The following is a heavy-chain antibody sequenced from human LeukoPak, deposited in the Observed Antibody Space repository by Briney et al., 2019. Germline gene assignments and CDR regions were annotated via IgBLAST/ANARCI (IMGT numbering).Heavy chain of an antibody. J-gene: IGHJ6*02. D-gene: IGHD3-10*01. CDR1: GGSFSGYY. Sequence: PSETLSLTCAVYGGSFSGYYWSWIRQPPGKGLEWIGEINHSGSTNYNPSLKSRVTISVDTSKNQFSLKLSSVTAADTAVYYCARESVDGSGSYGMDVWGQGTTVTVSS. CDR3: ARESVDGSGSYGMDV. CDR2: INHSGST. V-gene: IGHV4-34*01.